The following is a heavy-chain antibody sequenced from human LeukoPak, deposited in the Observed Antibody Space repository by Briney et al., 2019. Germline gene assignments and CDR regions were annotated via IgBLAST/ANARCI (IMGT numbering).Heavy chain of an antibody. CDR3: ARHYSGWYNFFDF. CDR1: GGSISTGNYY. J-gene: IGHJ4*02. Sequence: SETLSLTCTVSGGSISTGNYYWGWVRQPPGKGLEWTGTIYYSGSTYYNPSLKSRVTISVDTSKNQFSLKLTSVAAADTAVYYCARHYSGWYNFFDFWGQGTLVTVSS. V-gene: IGHV4-39*01. CDR2: IYYSGST. D-gene: IGHD6-19*01.